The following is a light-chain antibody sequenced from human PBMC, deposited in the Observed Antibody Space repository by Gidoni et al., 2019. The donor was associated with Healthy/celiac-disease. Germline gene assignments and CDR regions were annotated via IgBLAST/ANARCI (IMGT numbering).Light chain of an antibody. Sequence: SYELTQPPSVSVSPGQTASITCSGDKLGEKYACWYQQKPGQSPVLVIYQDSKRPSGIPKRFSGSNSGNTATLTISGTQAMDEADYYCQAWDSSTGVFGGGTKLTVL. V-gene: IGLV3-1*01. CDR2: QDS. J-gene: IGLJ2*01. CDR3: QAWDSSTGV. CDR1: KLGEKY.